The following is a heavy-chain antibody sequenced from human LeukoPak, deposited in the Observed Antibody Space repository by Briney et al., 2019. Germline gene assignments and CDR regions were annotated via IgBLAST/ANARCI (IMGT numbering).Heavy chain of an antibody. J-gene: IGHJ4*02. CDR2: ISAYNGNT. D-gene: IGHD3-3*01. CDR1: GYTFTSYG. CDR3: ARVMYDFWSGYYTASDY. V-gene: IGHV1-18*01. Sequence: ASVKVSCKASGYTFTSYGISWVRQAPGRGLEWMGWISAYNGNTNYAQKLQGRVTMTTDTSTSTAYMELRSLRSDDTAVYYCARVMYDFWSGYYTASDYWGQGTLVTVSS.